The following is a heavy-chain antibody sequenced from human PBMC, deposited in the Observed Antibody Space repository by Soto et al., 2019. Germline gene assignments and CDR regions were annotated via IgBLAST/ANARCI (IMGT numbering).Heavy chain of an antibody. CDR3: AREGAIFGVVTKGNWFDP. CDR2: IIPIFGTA. CDR1: GGTFSSYA. Sequence: QVPLVQSGAEVKKPGSSVKVSCKPSGGTFSSYAISWVRQAPGQGLEWMGGIIPIFGTANYAQKFQGRVTITADKSTSTAYMGLSGLRSEDTAVYYCAREGAIFGVVTKGNWFDPWGQGTLVTVSS. V-gene: IGHV1-69*06. D-gene: IGHD3-3*01. J-gene: IGHJ5*02.